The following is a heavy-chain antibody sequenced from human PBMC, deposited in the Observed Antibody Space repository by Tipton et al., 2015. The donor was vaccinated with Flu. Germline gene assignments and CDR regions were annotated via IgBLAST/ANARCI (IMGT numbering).Heavy chain of an antibody. CDR3: VRPQITYGIPAAFWIDC. V-gene: IGHV5-51*03. D-gene: IGHD2-2*01. J-gene: IGHJ4*02. Sequence: QSGAEVREPGKSLKISCKASGYSFSTDWIGWVRQMPGKGLEWMGIIYPGDSHTTYSPSFQGQVTSSVDRSMDTAYLQRSSLETSDTAMYYCVRPQITYGIPAAFWIDCWGPRTVVTLSS. CDR2: IYPGDSHT. CDR1: GYSFSTDW.